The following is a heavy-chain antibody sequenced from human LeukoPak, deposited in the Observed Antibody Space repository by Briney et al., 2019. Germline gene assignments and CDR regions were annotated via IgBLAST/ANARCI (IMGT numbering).Heavy chain of an antibody. V-gene: IGHV4-34*01. Sequence: SETLSLTCAVYGGSFSGYYWSWIRQPPGKGLEWIGEINHSGSTNYNPSLKSRVTISVDTSKNQFSLKLSSVTAADTAVYYCARGPFSDYCSGGSCYIFDYWGQGTLVTVSS. CDR1: GGSFSGYY. D-gene: IGHD2-15*01. CDR3: ARGPFSDYCSGGSCYIFDY. J-gene: IGHJ4*02. CDR2: INHSGST.